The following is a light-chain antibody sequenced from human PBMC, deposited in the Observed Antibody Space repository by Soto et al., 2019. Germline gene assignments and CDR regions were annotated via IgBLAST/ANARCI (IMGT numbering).Light chain of an antibody. CDR1: SSDVGRYNL. CDR2: EVS. Sequence: QSALTQPASVTGSPGQSITISCTGASSDVGRYNLVSWYQQHPGKAPKLMIYEVSQRPSRVSNRFSGSKSDNTASLTISGLQAEDEADYYCCSYAGSGLGVFGGGTKLTVL. V-gene: IGLV2-23*02. CDR3: CSYAGSGLGV. J-gene: IGLJ2*01.